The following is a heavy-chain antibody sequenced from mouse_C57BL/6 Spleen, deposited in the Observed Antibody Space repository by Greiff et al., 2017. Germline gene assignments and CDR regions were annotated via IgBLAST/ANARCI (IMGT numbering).Heavy chain of an antibody. V-gene: IGHV1-15*01. Sequence: VKLQESGAELVRPGASVTLSCKASGYTFTDYEMHWVKQTPVHGLEWIGAIDPETGGTAYNQKFKGKAILTADKSSSTAYMELRSLTSEDSAVYYCSDGYYRFAYWGQGTLVTVSA. CDR3: SDGYYRFAY. D-gene: IGHD2-3*01. CDR2: IDPETGGT. J-gene: IGHJ3*01. CDR1: GYTFTDYE.